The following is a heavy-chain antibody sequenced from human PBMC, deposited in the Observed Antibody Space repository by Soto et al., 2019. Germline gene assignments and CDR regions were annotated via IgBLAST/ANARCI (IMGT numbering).Heavy chain of an antibody. V-gene: IGHV3-23*01. Sequence: GGSLRLSWAASGFTFSSYAMIWVRQAPGKGLEWVSAISGSGGSTYYADSVKGRFTISRDNSKNTLYLQMNSLRAEDTAVYYCAKELEDIVVVPAAIIDYWGQGTLVTVSS. CDR2: ISGSGGST. D-gene: IGHD2-2*01. CDR3: AKELEDIVVVPAAIIDY. J-gene: IGHJ4*02. CDR1: GFTFSSYA.